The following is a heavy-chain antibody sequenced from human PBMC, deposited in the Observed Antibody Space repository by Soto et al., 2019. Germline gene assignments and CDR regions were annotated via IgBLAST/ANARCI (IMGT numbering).Heavy chain of an antibody. J-gene: IGHJ6*02. CDR1: GGTFSSYA. CDR3: ARGGIAVAGFWYYGMDV. CDR2: IIPIFGTA. D-gene: IGHD6-19*01. Sequence: SVKVSCKASGGTFSSYAISWVRQAPGQGLEWMGGIIPIFGTANYAQKFQGRVTITADESTSTAYMELSSLRSEDTAVYYCARGGIAVAGFWYYGMDVWGQGTTVTVSS. V-gene: IGHV1-69*13.